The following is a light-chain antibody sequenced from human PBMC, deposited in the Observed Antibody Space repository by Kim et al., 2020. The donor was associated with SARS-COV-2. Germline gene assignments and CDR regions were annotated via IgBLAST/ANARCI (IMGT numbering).Light chain of an antibody. CDR3: CSYAGRYYVL. CDR2: HIN. Sequence: QSALTQPRSVSASPGQSVTMSCNGTNSDIGSFNSVSWYQHHPGTAPKLIIYHINERPSGVPDRFSGSKSGNTASLTISGLQAEDESDYYCCSYAGRYYVLFGRGTQLTVL. CDR1: NSDIGSFNS. J-gene: IGLJ2*01. V-gene: IGLV2-11*01.